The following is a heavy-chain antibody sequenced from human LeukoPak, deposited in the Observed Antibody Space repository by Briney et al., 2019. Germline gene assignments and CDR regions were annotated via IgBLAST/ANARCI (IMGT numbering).Heavy chain of an antibody. Sequence: PGGTLRLSCAASGFTFSSYAMSWVRQAPGKGLEWVSAISGSGGSTYYADSVKGRFTISRDNSKNTLYLQMNSLRAEDTAVYYCAKGAMGSYGPGGAFDIWGQGTMVTVSS. D-gene: IGHD5-18*01. CDR2: ISGSGGST. V-gene: IGHV3-23*01. CDR3: AKGAMGSYGPGGAFDI. J-gene: IGHJ3*02. CDR1: GFTFSSYA.